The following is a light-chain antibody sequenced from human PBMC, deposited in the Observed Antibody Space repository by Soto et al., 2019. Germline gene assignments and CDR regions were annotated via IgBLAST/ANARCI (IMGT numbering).Light chain of an antibody. Sequence: QSVLTQPPSASGSPGQSVTISCTGTSSDVGAYDYVSWYQQHPGKAPKLMIYGNNNRPSGVPARFSGSKSGTSASLAIAGLQAEDEGDYYCQSYDSSLSGYVFGTGTKVTVL. CDR1: SSDVGAYDY. CDR3: QSYDSSLSGYV. CDR2: GNN. V-gene: IGLV2-8*01. J-gene: IGLJ1*01.